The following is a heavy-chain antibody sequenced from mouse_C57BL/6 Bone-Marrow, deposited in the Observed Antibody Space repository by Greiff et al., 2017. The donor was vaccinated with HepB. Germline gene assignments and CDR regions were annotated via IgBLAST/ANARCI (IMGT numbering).Heavy chain of an antibody. J-gene: IGHJ2*01. D-gene: IGHD1-1*01. Sequence: EVQLQQSGPVLVKPGASVKMFCKASGYTFTDYYMNWVKQSHGKSLEWIGVINPYNGGTSYNQKFKGKATLTVDKSSSTAYMELNSLTSEDSAVYYCARSGYYGSSYGWGQGTTLTVSS. CDR1: GYTFTDYY. CDR2: INPYNGGT. V-gene: IGHV1-19*01. CDR3: ARSGYYGSSYG.